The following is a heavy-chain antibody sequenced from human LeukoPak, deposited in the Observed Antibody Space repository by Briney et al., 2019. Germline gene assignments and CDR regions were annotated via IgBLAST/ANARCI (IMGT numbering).Heavy chain of an antibody. V-gene: IGHV3-23*01. CDR2: ISGRSSGST. CDR3: AKAASRFWDCTGGSCSGYFFDY. J-gene: IGHJ4*02. CDR1: GFTFSGYA. D-gene: IGHD2-15*01. Sequence: RGSLRLSSAPSGFTFSGYAMSWVRQAPGKGLEWVSTISGRSSGSTYYADSVKGRFTISRDSSKNTLFLQMNSLRAEDTAVYYCAKAASRFWDCTGGSCSGYFFDYWGQGTLVTVSS.